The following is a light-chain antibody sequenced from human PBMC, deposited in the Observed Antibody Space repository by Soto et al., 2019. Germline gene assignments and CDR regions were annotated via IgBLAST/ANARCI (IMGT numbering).Light chain of an antibody. V-gene: IGKV3-15*01. CDR3: QQYNNWPRT. CDR1: QSVSSN. CDR2: GAS. J-gene: IGKJ1*01. Sequence: EIVMTQSPATLSVSPGERATLSCSASQSVSSNLAWYQQKPGQAPRLFIYGASTRATGIPARFSGSGSGTEFTLTISSLQSEDFAVYYCQQYNNWPRTFGQGTKVEIK.